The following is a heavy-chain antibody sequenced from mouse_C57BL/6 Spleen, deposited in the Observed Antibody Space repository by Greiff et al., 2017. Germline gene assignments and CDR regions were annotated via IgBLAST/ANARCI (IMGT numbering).Heavy chain of an antibody. D-gene: IGHD2-4*01. CDR3: TRPDYDDWYFDV. CDR2: IDPETGGT. CDR1: GYTFTDYE. J-gene: IGHJ1*03. Sequence: QVQLQQSGAELVRPGASVTLSCKASGYTFTDYEMHWVKQTPVHGLEWIGAIDPETGGTAYNQKFKGKAILTADKSSSTAYMELRSLTSEDSAVYYCTRPDYDDWYFDVWGTGTTVTVSS. V-gene: IGHV1-15*01.